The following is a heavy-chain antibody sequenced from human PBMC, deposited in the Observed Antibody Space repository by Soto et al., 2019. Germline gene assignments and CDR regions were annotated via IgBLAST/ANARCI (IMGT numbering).Heavy chain of an antibody. CDR1: GFTFSSYA. CDR2: ISYDGSNK. J-gene: IGHJ3*02. V-gene: IGHV3-30-3*01. CDR3: ASEGAFDI. Sequence: QVQLVESGGGVVQPGRSLRLSCAASGFTFSSYAMHWVRQAPGKGLEWVAVISYDGSNKYYADSVKGRFTISRDNSKNTLYLQMNSLRPEDTAVYYCASEGAFDIWGQGTMVTVSS.